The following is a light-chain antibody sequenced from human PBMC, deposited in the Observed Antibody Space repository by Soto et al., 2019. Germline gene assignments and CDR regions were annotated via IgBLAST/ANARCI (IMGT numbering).Light chain of an antibody. V-gene: IGLV2-23*02. CDR3: CSYAGSNTPYV. J-gene: IGLJ1*01. Sequence: QSVLTQPASVSGSPGQSITISCTGASSDVGSYNLVSWYQQHPGEAPKLMIYEVTKRPSGVSNRFSGSKSGDTASLTISGLQAEDEADYYCCSYAGSNTPYVFGTGTKLTVL. CDR1: SSDVGSYNL. CDR2: EVT.